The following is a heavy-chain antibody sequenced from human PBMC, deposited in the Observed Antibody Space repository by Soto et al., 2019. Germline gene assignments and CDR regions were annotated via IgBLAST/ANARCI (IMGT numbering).Heavy chain of an antibody. CDR3: TRDPGIAAPGRGLGDY. V-gene: IGHV1-18*01. CDR2: IDTYTGNR. D-gene: IGHD6-13*01. CDR1: GYTFTTYG. J-gene: IGHJ4*02. Sequence: QIQLVQSGAEVKKPGASVKVSCKASGYTFTTYGFSWVRQAPGQGLEWMGWIDTYTGNRNYAQKFQDRLTMTTDTSTSTAYMELRSLRSDETALYYCTRDPGIAAPGRGLGDYWGQGTLVTVSS.